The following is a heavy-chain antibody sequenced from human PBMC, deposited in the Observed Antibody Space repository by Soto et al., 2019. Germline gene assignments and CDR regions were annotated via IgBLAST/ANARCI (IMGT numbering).Heavy chain of an antibody. J-gene: IGHJ6*02. V-gene: IGHV3-23*01. CDR1: GFTFSSYA. CDR2: ISGSGGST. CDR3: SKLYSSGHNYYYYGMDV. D-gene: IGHD6-19*01. Sequence: GGSLRLSCAASGFTFSSYAMSWVRQAPGKGLEWVSAISGSGGSTYYADSVKGRFTISRDNSKNRLYLQMNSLRAEDTAVYYCSKLYSSGHNYYYYGMDVWGQGTTVTVSS.